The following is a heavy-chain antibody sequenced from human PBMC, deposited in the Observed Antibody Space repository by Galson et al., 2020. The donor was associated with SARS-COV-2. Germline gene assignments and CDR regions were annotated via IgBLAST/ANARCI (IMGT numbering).Heavy chain of an antibody. Sequence: SVTLSLTCTVSGGSIISYYWSWIRQPPGKGLEWIGYIYYSGSTNYNPSLKSRVTISVDTSKNQFSLKLSSVTAADTAVYYCASSLAAAGTSYFDYWGQGTLVTVSA. CDR3: ASSLAAAGTSYFDY. D-gene: IGHD6-13*01. V-gene: IGHV4-59*01. CDR2: IYYSGST. CDR1: GGSIISYY. J-gene: IGHJ4*02.